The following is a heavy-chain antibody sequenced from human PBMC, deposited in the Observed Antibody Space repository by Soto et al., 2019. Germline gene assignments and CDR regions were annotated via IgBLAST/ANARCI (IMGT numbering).Heavy chain of an antibody. J-gene: IGHJ3*02. CDR2: ISGSGGST. CDR3: AKDAGYYDSSGYLGLGAFDI. D-gene: IGHD3-22*01. CDR1: GFTFSSYA. Sequence: GGSLRLSCAASGFTFSSYAMSWVRQAPGRGLEWVSAISGSGGSTYYADSVKGRFTISRDNSKNTLYLQMNSLRAEDTAVYYCAKDAGYYDSSGYLGLGAFDIWGQGTMVTVSS. V-gene: IGHV3-23*01.